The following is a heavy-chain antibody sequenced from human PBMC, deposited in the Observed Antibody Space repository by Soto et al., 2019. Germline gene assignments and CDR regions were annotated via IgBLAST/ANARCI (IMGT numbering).Heavy chain of an antibody. CDR1: GYTFTSYG. D-gene: IGHD2-2*01. CDR3: ARESMPVSTMATYYYYYYMDV. CDR2: ISAYNGNT. Sequence: GASVKVSCKASGYTFTSYGISWVRQAPGQGLEWMGWISAYNGNTNYAQKLQGRVTMTTDTSTSTAYMELRSLRSDDTAVYYCARESMPVSTMATYYYYYYMDVWGKGTKVTVSS. V-gene: IGHV1-18*01. J-gene: IGHJ6*03.